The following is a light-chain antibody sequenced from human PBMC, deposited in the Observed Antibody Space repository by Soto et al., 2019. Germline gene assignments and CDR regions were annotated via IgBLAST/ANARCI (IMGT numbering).Light chain of an antibody. CDR2: GAS. CDR3: QQRSNWLRT. CDR1: QGIGKD. Sequence: AIEMTQSPSSLSASMGDTVTITCRASQGIGKDLAWFQQRPGKAPKLLIYGASGLQNGVPSRFSGSGSGTDFTLTISSLEPEDFAVYYCQQRSNWLRTFGQGTRLEIK. V-gene: IGKV1-6*01. J-gene: IGKJ5*01.